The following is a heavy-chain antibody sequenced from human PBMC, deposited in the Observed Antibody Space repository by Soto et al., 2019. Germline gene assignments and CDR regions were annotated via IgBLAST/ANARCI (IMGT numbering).Heavy chain of an antibody. D-gene: IGHD2-15*01. CDR2: IYSSGST. J-gene: IGHJ3*02. V-gene: IGHV4-4*07. Sequence: QVQLQESGPGLVKPSETLSLTCTVSGGSISNYYWSWIRQPAGKGLEWIGGIYSSGSTNYNPSLKSRVTMSEDTSKNQFSLKLSSVNAADTAVYYCARDGGHCSGGTCYSADPFEIWGQGTMVSVSS. CDR3: ARDGGHCSGGTCYSADPFEI. CDR1: GGSISNYY.